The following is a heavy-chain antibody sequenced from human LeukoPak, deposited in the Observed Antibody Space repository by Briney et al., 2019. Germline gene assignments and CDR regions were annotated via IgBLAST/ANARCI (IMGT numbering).Heavy chain of an antibody. CDR2: IYNSGST. CDR1: GGSISSFY. Sequence: SETLSLTCTVSGGSISSFYWNWIQQPAGKGLEWIGRIYNSGSTNYNPSLKSRLSMSVDTSKNQFSLNLRSVTAADTAIYYCAREWELVFDYWGQGTLVTVSS. V-gene: IGHV4-4*07. D-gene: IGHD1-26*01. CDR3: AREWELVFDY. J-gene: IGHJ4*02.